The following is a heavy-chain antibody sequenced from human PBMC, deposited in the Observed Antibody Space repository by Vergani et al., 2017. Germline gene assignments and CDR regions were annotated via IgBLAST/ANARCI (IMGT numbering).Heavy chain of an antibody. CDR2: IYHSGGA. CDR1: GGSITSSSYY. D-gene: IGHD3-9*01. CDR3: ARTESFILRYFHWAL. Sequence: QVRLQESGPGLVKPSETLSLTCTVSGGSITSSSYYWGWIRHPPGKGLEWIGNIYHSGGAYYNPSLKVRVTISVDTSKNQFSLEVTSVTAADTAIYFCARTESFILRYFHWALWGQGTLVTVSS. J-gene: IGHJ4*02. V-gene: IGHV4-39*01.